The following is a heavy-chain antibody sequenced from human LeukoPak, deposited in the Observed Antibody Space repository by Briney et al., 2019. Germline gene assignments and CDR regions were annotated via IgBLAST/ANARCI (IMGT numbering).Heavy chain of an antibody. Sequence: GGSLRLSCAASGLTFSTYSMNWVRQAPGKGLEWVSSISSSTKYIHYADSVKGRFTMSRDNAKNSLHLQMNSLRVEDTAVHYCARSKTIQLDAMDVWGTGTTVTVSS. CDR3: ARSKTIQLDAMDV. CDR1: GLTFSTYS. V-gene: IGHV3-21*01. J-gene: IGHJ6*04. CDR2: ISSSTKYI. D-gene: IGHD5-18*01.